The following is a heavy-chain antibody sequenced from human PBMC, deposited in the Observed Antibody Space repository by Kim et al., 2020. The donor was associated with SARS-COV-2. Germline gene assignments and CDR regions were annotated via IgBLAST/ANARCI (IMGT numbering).Heavy chain of an antibody. D-gene: IGHD6-13*01. CDR3: ARDSGSAGADDY. V-gene: IGHV3-48*02. CDR1: GFSFSRYS. J-gene: IGHJ4*02. Sequence: GGSLRLSCAASGFSFSRYSMTWVRQAPGKGLEWVSYISGSSSIIYYADSVKGRFTISRDNAKNSLYLQMNSLRDEDTALYYCARDSGSAGADDYWGQGAQVTVSS. CDR2: ISGSSSII.